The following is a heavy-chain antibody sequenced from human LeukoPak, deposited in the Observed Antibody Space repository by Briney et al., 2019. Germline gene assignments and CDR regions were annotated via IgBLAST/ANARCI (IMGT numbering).Heavy chain of an antibody. Sequence: PGGSLRLSCAASGFTFTNYAMTWVRQAPGKGLEWVSALSGGGDNTYYADSVKGRFTISRDNTRNTLYLQMDSLRAEDTAVYYCAKVLKTLRVEWAYYFDSWGQGTQVTVSS. CDR1: GFTFTNYA. CDR2: LSGGGDNT. D-gene: IGHD4/OR15-4a*01. J-gene: IGHJ4*02. V-gene: IGHV3-23*01. CDR3: AKVLKTLRVEWAYYFDS.